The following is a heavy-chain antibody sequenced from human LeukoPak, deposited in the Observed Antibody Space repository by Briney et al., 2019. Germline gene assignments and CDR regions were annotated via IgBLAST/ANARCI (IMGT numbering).Heavy chain of an antibody. CDR1: GFTFDDYA. CDR2: ISWNSGSI. J-gene: IGHJ6*02. Sequence: GRSLRLSCAASGFTFDDYAMHWVRQAPGKGLEWVSGISWNSGSIGYADSVKGRFTISRDNAKNSLYLQMNSLRAEDTAVYYCARVRDTAMAPYYYYGMDVWGQGTTVTVSS. D-gene: IGHD5-18*01. V-gene: IGHV3-9*01. CDR3: ARVRDTAMAPYYYYGMDV.